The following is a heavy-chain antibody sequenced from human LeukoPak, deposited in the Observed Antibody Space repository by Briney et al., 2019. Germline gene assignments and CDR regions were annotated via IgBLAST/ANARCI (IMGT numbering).Heavy chain of an antibody. V-gene: IGHV3-48*03. D-gene: IGHD6-13*01. CDR2: ISSSGSII. J-gene: IGHJ6*02. CDR3: ARDHSSRWGVAYYGMDV. Sequence: PGGSLRLSCAASGFTSSSYEMNWVRQAPGKGREGVSYISSSGSIIYYADSVKVRFTISRDNAKNSLYLQMNSLRAEDTAVYYCARDHSSRWGVAYYGMDVWGQGTTVTVSS. CDR1: GFTSSSYE.